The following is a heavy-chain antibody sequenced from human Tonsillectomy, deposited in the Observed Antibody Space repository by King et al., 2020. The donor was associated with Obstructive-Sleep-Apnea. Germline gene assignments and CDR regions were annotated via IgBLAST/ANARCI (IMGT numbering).Heavy chain of an antibody. V-gene: IGHV4-59*08. D-gene: IGHD1-26*01. CDR3: ARLGSGSYDY. J-gene: IGHJ4*02. CDR1: GGSISSYY. CDR2: IYYSGST. Sequence: VQLQESGPGLVKPSETLSLTCTVSGGSISSYYWSWIRQPPGKGLEWIGYIYYSGSTNYNTSLKSRVTISVETSKNQLSLKLSSVTAADTAVYYCARLGSGSYDYGGQGTLVTVSS.